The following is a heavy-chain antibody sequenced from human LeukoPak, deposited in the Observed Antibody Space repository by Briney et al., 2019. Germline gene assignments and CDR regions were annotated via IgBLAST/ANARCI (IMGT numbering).Heavy chain of an antibody. J-gene: IGHJ4*02. Sequence: WGSLRLSCAASGFTFSNYWMSWVRQAPGKGLERVANIKHDGSAKYYLDSVKGRFTIFRDNAKNSLHLQINRLRAEETAVYYCAREESYSSDYWGQGTLVTVSS. CDR3: AREESYSSDY. CDR1: GFTFSNYW. V-gene: IGHV3-7*05. D-gene: IGHD6-13*01. CDR2: IKHDGSAK.